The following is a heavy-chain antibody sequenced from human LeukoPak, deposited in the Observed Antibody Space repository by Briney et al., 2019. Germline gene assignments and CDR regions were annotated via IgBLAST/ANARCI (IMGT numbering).Heavy chain of an antibody. J-gene: IGHJ4*02. V-gene: IGHV3-23*01. CDR2: ITNNGGTT. D-gene: IGHD1-26*01. Sequence: PGGSLRLSCAASGFTFSSNSMNWVRQAPGRGLEWVSVITNNGGTTYYADSVKGRFTISRDNSKNMLYLQMNSLRAEDTAVYYCASQEGGATPGPFDYWGQGTLVTVSS. CDR1: GFTFSSNS. CDR3: ASQEGGATPGPFDY.